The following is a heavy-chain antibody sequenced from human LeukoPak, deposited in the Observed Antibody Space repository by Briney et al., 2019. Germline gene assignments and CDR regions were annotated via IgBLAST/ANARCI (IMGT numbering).Heavy chain of an antibody. CDR2: ISSTSNYI. Sequence: EGSLRLSCAASGFTFSTYAISWVRQAPGKGLEWVSCISSTSNYIFYADSVRGRFTISRDNAKNSLYLQMDSLRAEDTAVYYCARGGIITSYAFEIWGQGAMVTVSS. V-gene: IGHV3-21*01. J-gene: IGHJ3*02. CDR1: GFTFSTYA. CDR3: ARGGIITSYAFEI. D-gene: IGHD1-26*01.